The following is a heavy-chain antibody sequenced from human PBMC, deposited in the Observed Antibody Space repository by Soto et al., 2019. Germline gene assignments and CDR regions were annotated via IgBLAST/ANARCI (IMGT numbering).Heavy chain of an antibody. V-gene: IGHV3-7*01. CDR3: AREFRDDILTGSSEDYYYYYIDV. CDR1: GFTFSSYW. Sequence: EVQLVESGGGLVQPGGSLRLSCAASGFTFSSYWMSWVRQAPGKGLEWVANIKQDGSEKYYVDSVKGRFTISRDNAKNSLYLQMNSLRAEDTAVYYCAREFRDDILTGSSEDYYYYYIDVWGKGTTVTVSS. D-gene: IGHD3-9*01. CDR2: IKQDGSEK. J-gene: IGHJ6*03.